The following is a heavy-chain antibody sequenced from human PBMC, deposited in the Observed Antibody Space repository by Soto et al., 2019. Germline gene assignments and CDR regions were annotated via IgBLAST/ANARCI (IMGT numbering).Heavy chain of an antibody. CDR1: GGSISSYY. CDR2: IYYSGST. D-gene: IGHD6-13*01. CDR3: ARAVGGFRGSRSWYFDY. V-gene: IGHV4-59*08. Sequence: SETLSLTCTVSGGSISSYYWSWIRQPPGKGLEWIGYIYYSGSTNYNPSLKSRVTISVDTSKNQFSLKLSSVTAADTAVYYCARAVGGFRGSRSWYFDYWGQGTLVTVSS. J-gene: IGHJ4*02.